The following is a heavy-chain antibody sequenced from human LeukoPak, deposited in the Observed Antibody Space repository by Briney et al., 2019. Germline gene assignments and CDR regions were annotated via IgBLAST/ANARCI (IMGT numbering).Heavy chain of an antibody. CDR3: ARGVYCTNGVCPFDY. CDR2: ISAYNGNT. V-gene: IGHV1-18*01. D-gene: IGHD2-8*01. Sequence: ASVKVSCKASGYTFTSYGISWVRQAPGQGREGMGWISAYNGNTNYAQKLQGRVTMTTDTSTSTAYMELRSLRSDDTAVYYCARGVYCTNGVCPFDYWGQGTLVTVSS. J-gene: IGHJ4*02. CDR1: GYTFTSYG.